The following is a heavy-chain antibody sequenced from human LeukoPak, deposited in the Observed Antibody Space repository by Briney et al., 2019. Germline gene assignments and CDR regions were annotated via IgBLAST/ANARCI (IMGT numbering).Heavy chain of an antibody. J-gene: IGHJ4*02. CDR2: IIPIFGTA. CDR1: GGTFSSYA. Sequence: SVTVSCKASGGTFSSYAISWVRQAPGQGLEWMGGIIPIFGTANYAQKFQGRVTITTDESTSTAYMELSSLRSEDTAVYYCARGRDSSSWFFDYWGQGTLVTVSS. V-gene: IGHV1-69*05. D-gene: IGHD6-13*01. CDR3: ARGRDSSSWFFDY.